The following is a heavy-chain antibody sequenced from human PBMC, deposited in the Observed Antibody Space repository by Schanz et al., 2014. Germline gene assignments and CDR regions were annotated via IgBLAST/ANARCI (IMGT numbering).Heavy chain of an antibody. J-gene: IGHJ4*02. D-gene: IGHD3-10*01. CDR2: ISGYNGDT. CDR3: ARDRVSFVRGPLGVD. Sequence: QVQLVQSGVEVKRPGASVRVSCKASGYSFTDYAIHWVRQAPGQGLEWMGWISGYNGDTNYAPKFQDRVTMTTDTSTGITALELRSLKSDDTAVDYCARDRVSFVRGPLGVDWGQGTQVIVSS. CDR1: GYSFTDYA. V-gene: IGHV1-18*01.